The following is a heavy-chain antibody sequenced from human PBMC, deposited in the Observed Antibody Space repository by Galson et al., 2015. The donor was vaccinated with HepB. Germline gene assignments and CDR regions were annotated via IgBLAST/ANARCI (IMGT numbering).Heavy chain of an antibody. V-gene: IGHV3-23*01. Sequence: SLRLSCAASGFTFSSYAMSWVRQAPGKGLEWVSAISGSGGSTYYADSVKGRFTISRDNSKNTLYLQMNSLRAEDTAVYYCAKDSRHSSGYYTEGGYYYGMDVWGQGTTVTVSS. D-gene: IGHD3-22*01. CDR3: AKDSRHSSGYYTEGGYYYGMDV. CDR1: GFTFSSYA. CDR2: ISGSGGST. J-gene: IGHJ6*02.